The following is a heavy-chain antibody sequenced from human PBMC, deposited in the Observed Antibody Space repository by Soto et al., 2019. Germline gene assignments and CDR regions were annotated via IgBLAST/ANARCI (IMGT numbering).Heavy chain of an antibody. V-gene: IGHV4-59*01. D-gene: IGHD1-26*01. CDR1: GGSISSYY. CDR2: IYYSGST. Sequence: SETLSLTCTFSGGSISSYYWSWTRQPPGKGLEWIGYIYYSGSTNYNPSLKSRVTISVDTSKNQFSLKLSSVTAADTAVYYCARAPSSGSYEYFQHWGQGTLVTVSS. J-gene: IGHJ1*01. CDR3: ARAPSSGSYEYFQH.